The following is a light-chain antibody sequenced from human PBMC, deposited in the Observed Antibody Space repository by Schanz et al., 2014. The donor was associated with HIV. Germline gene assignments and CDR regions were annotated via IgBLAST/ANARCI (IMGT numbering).Light chain of an antibody. CDR1: RDDIGIYDY. J-gene: IGLJ2*01. Sequence: QSALAQPASVSGSPGQSITISCTGTRDDIGIYDYVSWYQQHPGRAPTLIIYDVNNRPSTASQRFSGSKSGSTASLTISGLQAEDEADYYCSSYTSSSSEVVFGGGTKLTVL. CDR3: SSYTSSSSEVV. CDR2: DVN. V-gene: IGLV2-14*03.